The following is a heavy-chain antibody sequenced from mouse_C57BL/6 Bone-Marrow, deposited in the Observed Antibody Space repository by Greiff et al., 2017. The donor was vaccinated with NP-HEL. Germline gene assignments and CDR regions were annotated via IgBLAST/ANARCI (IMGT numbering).Heavy chain of an antibody. CDR2: IYPRSGNT. V-gene: IGHV1-81*01. CDR1: GYTFTSYG. J-gene: IGHJ3*01. Sequence: LVESGAELARPGASVKLSCKASGYTFTSYGISWVKQRTGQGLEWIGEIYPRSGNTYYNEKFKGKATLTADKSSSTAYMEIRSLTSEDSAVCCCARNWDFFAYWGQGTLVTVSA. CDR3: ARNWDFFAY. D-gene: IGHD4-1*01.